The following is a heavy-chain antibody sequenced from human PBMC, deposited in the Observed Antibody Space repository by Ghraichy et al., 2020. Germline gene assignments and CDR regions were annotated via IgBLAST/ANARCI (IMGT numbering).Heavy chain of an antibody. CDR2: IYYSGST. CDR1: GGSVSSGSYY. D-gene: IGHD1-26*01. J-gene: IGHJ6*03. V-gene: IGHV4-61*01. CDR3: ARAIRKWELSRYYYYYMDV. Sequence: SETLSLTCTVSGGSVSSGSYYWSWIRQPPGKGLEWIGYIYYSGSTNYNPSLKSRVTISVDTSKNQFSLKLSSVTAADTAVYYCARAIRKWELSRYYYYYMDVWGKGTTVTVSS.